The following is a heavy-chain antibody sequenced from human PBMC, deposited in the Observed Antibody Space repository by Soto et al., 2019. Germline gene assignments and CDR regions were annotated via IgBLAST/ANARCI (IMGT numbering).Heavy chain of an antibody. D-gene: IGHD3-22*01. CDR1: GGSISSSSYY. CDR2: IYYRGNT. Sequence: SETLSLTCTVSGGSISSSSYYWGWIRQPPGKGLEWIGSIYYRGNTYYNPSLKSRVTISVDTSKNQFSLKLSSVTAADTAVYYCARDFTYDSRTDWFDPWGQGTLVTVSS. CDR3: ARDFTYDSRTDWFDP. J-gene: IGHJ5*02. V-gene: IGHV4-39*02.